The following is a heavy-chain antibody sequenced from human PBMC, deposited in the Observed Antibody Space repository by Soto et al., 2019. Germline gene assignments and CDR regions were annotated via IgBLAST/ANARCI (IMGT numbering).Heavy chain of an antibody. J-gene: IGHJ6*02. D-gene: IGHD3-3*01. CDR1: GFTLCSYG. Sequence: GGSPRLPCGAAGFTLCSYGMHWVPQAPGKGVEGVGVIWFDGSNKYYADSVKGRFTISRDNSKNTLYLQMNSLRAEDTAVYYCARDAYYDFWSGYPPAPTYYYYYGMDVWRQGTPVTVSS. CDR3: ARDAYYDFWSGYPPAPTYYYYYGMDV. CDR2: IWFDGSNK. V-gene: IGHV3-33*08.